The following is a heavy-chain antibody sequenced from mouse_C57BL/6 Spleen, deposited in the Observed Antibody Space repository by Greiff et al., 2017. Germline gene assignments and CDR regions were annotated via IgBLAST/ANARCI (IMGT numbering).Heavy chain of an antibody. CDR1: GYTFTSYW. CDR3: ARAGVSDY. D-gene: IGHD3-1*01. J-gene: IGHJ2*01. V-gene: IGHV1-69*01. Sequence: QVQLQQPGAELVKPGASVKLSCKASGYTFTSYWMHWVKQRPGQGLEWIGEIDPSDSYTNYNQKFKGKSTLTVDKSSSTAYMQLSSLTTDDSAVYYCARAGVSDYGGQGTTLTVSS. CDR2: IDPSDSYT.